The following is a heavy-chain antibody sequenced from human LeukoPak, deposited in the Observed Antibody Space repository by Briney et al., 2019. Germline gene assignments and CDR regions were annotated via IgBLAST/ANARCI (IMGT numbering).Heavy chain of an antibody. CDR2: ISGSGGST. D-gene: IGHD1-26*01. CDR1: GFTFSSYA. J-gene: IGHJ4*02. CDR3: ARDGRALLRDFDY. Sequence: GGSLRLSCAASGFTFSSYAMSWVRQAPGKGLEWVSVISGSGGSTYSADSVKGRFTISRDNSKNTLYLQMNSLRAEDTGVYYCARDGRALLRDFDYWGQGTLVTVSS. V-gene: IGHV3-23*01.